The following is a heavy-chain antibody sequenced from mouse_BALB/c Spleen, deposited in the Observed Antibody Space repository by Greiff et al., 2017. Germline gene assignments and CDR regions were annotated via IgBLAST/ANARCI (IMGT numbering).Heavy chain of an antibody. D-gene: IGHD1-1*01. CDR1: GFSLTSYG. CDR2: IWAGGST. CDR3: ARDRGSSFDY. Sequence: VKLMESGPGLVAPSQSLSITCTVSGFSLTSYGVHWVRQPPGKGLEWLGVIWAGGSTNYNSALMSRLSISKDNSKSQVFLKMNSLQTDDTAMYYCARDRGSSFDYWGQGTTLTVSS. J-gene: IGHJ2*01. V-gene: IGHV2-9*02.